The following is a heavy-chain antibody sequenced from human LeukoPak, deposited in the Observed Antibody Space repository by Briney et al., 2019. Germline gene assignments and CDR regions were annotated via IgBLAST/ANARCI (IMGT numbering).Heavy chain of an antibody. CDR2: ISSSLKTI. V-gene: IGHV3-48*03. Sequence: GGSLRLSCAASEFTFRSYEMNWVRQAPGRGLEWVAYISSSLKTIYYADSVTGRFTISRDNAKNSLYLQMSSLRAEDTAVYYCAGAHVSDDFRHYYMDVWGNGTTVTVSS. J-gene: IGHJ6*03. D-gene: IGHD5/OR15-5a*01. CDR3: AGAHVSDDFRHYYMDV. CDR1: EFTFRSYE.